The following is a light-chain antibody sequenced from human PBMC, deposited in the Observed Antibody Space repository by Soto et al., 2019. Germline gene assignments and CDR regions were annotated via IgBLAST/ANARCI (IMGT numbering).Light chain of an antibody. V-gene: IGKV3-15*01. CDR1: QIISSN. J-gene: IGKJ2*01. CDR2: DAS. CDR3: QQYDNWLYT. Sequence: EIVMTQSPATLSVSPGERATLSCRASQIISSNLAWFRQKPGQAPRLFMYDASTRATGIPDRFSGSGSGTDFTLTISSLQSEDFAVYYCQQYDNWLYTFGQGTRLENK.